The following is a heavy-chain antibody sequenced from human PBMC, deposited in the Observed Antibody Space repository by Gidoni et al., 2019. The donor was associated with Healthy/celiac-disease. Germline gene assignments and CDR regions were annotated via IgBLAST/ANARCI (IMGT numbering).Heavy chain of an antibody. CDR1: GLTFSSYA. V-gene: IGHV3-30-3*01. CDR3: ARDRSSSWYIDY. D-gene: IGHD6-13*01. CDR2: MSYDGSNK. J-gene: IGHJ4*02. Sequence: QVQLVESGGGVVQPGRSLSRCCACCGLTFSSYAMHWVRQAPGKGLELVAVMSYDGSNKYYADSVKGRFTSSRDNSKNTLYLQMNSLRAEDTAVYYCARDRSSSWYIDYWGQGTLVTVSS.